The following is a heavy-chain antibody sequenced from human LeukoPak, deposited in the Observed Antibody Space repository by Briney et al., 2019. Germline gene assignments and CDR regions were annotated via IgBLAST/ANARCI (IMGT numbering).Heavy chain of an antibody. J-gene: IGHJ3*02. CDR2: IKQDGSEK. CDR3: ARHGMVYVSGDAFDI. CDR1: GFTFSSYS. D-gene: IGHD2-8*01. Sequence: PGGSLRLSCAASGFTFSSYSMNWIRQAPGKGLEWVANIKQDGSEKYYVDSVKGRFTISRDNAKNTLYLQMNSLRAEDTAVYYCARHGMVYVSGDAFDIWGQGTMVTVSS. V-gene: IGHV3-7*01.